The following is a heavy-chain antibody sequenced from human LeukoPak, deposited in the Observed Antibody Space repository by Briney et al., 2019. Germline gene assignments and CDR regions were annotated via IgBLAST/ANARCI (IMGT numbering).Heavy chain of an antibody. V-gene: IGHV4-38-2*01. CDR1: GFTFSSYE. CDR2: IYHSGST. CDR3: ARRYSSGWLRLNWFDP. J-gene: IGHJ5*02. D-gene: IGHD6-19*01. Sequence: GSLRLSCAASGFTFSSYEMNWVRQAPGKGLEWIGSIYHSGSTYYNPSLKSRVTISVDTSKNQFSLKLSSVTAADTAVYYCARRYSSGWLRLNWFDPWGQGTLVTVSS.